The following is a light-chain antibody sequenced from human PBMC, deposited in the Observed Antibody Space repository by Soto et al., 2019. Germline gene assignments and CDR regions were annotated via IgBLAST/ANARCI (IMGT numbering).Light chain of an antibody. V-gene: IGLV2-14*01. CDR3: CSYTSSSIRV. J-gene: IGLJ3*02. CDR1: SSDVGGYNH. Sequence: QSALTQPASVSGSPGQSITISCTGTSSDVGGYNHVSWYQQHPGKAPKLIIYEVRNRPSGVSNRLSGSKSGNTASLTISGLQAGDEADYYCCSYTSSSIRVFGGGTKGTVL. CDR2: EVR.